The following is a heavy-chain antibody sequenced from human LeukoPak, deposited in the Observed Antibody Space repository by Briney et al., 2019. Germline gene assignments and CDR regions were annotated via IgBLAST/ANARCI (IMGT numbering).Heavy chain of an antibody. Sequence: ASVKVSCKASGGTFSSYAISWVRQAPGQGLEWMGGIVPIFGTANYAQKFQGRVTITTDESTSTAYMELSSLRSEDTAVYYCARDNYAGANWFDPWGQGTLVTVSS. V-gene: IGHV1-69*05. CDR2: IVPIFGTA. D-gene: IGHD1-7*01. CDR1: GGTFSSYA. CDR3: ARDNYAGANWFDP. J-gene: IGHJ5*02.